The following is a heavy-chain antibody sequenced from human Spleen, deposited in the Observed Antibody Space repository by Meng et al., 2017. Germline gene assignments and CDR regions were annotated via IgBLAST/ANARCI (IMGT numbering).Heavy chain of an antibody. Sequence: GGSLRLSCAASGFTFSSYGMHWVRQAPGKGLEWVAVIWYDGSNKYYADSVKGRFTISRDNSKNTLYLQMNSLRAEDTAVYYCAKEGLISYFDYWGQGTLVTVSS. CDR3: AKEGLISYFDY. CDR2: IWYDGSNK. J-gene: IGHJ4*02. CDR1: GFTFSSYG. V-gene: IGHV3-33*06. D-gene: IGHD2-21*02.